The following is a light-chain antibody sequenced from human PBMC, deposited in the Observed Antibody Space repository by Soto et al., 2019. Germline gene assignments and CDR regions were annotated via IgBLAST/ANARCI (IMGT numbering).Light chain of an antibody. V-gene: IGLV1-40*01. Sequence: QSVLTQPPSVSGAPGQRVTISCDGSSSNIGANYDVHWFQHLPGTAPRLLMYGNNNRPSGVPDRFSASKSGTSASLAITGIQADDDGDYYCQAFDGSLRGVVFGGGTKVTVL. CDR3: QAFDGSLRGVV. CDR2: GNN. CDR1: SSNIGANYD. J-gene: IGLJ2*01.